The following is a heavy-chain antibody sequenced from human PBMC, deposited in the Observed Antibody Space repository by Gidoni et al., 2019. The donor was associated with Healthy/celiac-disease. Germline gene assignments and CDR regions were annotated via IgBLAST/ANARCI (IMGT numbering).Heavy chain of an antibody. Sequence: EVQLLESGGGLVQPGGSLRLSCAASGFTFSSYAMSWVRQAPGKGLEWVSAISGSGGSTYYADSVKGRFTISRDNSKNTLYLQMNSLRAEDTAVYYCANSRRDDYYDSSGLDYWGQGTLVTVSS. CDR2: ISGSGGST. CDR3: ANSRRDDYYDSSGLDY. D-gene: IGHD3-22*01. V-gene: IGHV3-23*01. J-gene: IGHJ4*02. CDR1: GFTFSSYA.